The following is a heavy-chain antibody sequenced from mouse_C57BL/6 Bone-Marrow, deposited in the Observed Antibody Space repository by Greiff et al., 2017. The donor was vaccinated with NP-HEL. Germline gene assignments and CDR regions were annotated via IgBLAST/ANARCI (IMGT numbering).Heavy chain of an antibody. CDR2: IRNKANGYTT. V-gene: IGHV7-3*01. CDR3: ARDTTHAMDY. CDR1: GFTFTDYY. D-gene: IGHD1-1*01. J-gene: IGHJ4*01. Sequence: EVKLVESGGGLVQPGGSLSLSCAASGFTFTDYYMSWVRQPPGKALEWLGFIRNKANGYTTEYSASVKGRFTISRDNSQSILYLQMNALRAEDSATYYCARDTTHAMDYWGQGTSVTVSS.